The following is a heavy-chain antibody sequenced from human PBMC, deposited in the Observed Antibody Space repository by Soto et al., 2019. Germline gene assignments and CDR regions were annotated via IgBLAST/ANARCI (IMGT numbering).Heavy chain of an antibody. J-gene: IGHJ4*02. D-gene: IGHD4-4*01. Sequence: LSLTCSISGGSINNYYGSWIRQPPGRGLEWIGYIYYSGRTNYSPSLKSRVTISVDTSKNQFSLKLTSVTAADTAVYYCARADYSKIAYWGQGTLVTVSS. CDR2: IYYSGRT. V-gene: IGHV4-59*01. CDR3: ARADYSKIAY. CDR1: GGSINNYY.